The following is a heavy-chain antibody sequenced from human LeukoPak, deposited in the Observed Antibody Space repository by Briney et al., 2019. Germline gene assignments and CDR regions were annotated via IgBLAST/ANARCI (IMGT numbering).Heavy chain of an antibody. Sequence: XKASXYTFTGYYMHWVRQAPGQGREWMGRINPNSGGTNYAQKFQGRVTITRDTSISTAYMELSRLRSDDTAVYYCASRDLGTFDYWGQGTLVTVSS. V-gene: IGHV1-2*06. D-gene: IGHD1-26*01. CDR1: XYTFTGYY. CDR2: INPNSGGT. CDR3: ASRDLGTFDY. J-gene: IGHJ4*02.